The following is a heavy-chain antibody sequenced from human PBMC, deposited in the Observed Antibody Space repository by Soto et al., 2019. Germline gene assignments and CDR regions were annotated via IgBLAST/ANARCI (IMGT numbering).Heavy chain of an antibody. CDR3: ARAGGCSGGSCDSNAFDI. CDR2: IWYDGSNK. Sequence: QVQLVESGGGVVQPGRSLRLSCAASGFTFSSYGMHWVRQAPGKGLEWVAVIWYDGSNKYYADSVKGRFTISRDNSKNTLYLQMNSRRAEDTAVYYCARAGGCSGGSCDSNAFDIWGQGTMVTVSS. J-gene: IGHJ3*02. V-gene: IGHV3-33*01. CDR1: GFTFSSYG. D-gene: IGHD2-15*01.